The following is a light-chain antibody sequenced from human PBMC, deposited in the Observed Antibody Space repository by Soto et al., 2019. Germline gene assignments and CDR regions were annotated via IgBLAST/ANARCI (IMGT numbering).Light chain of an antibody. Sequence: SALTQPASVSGSPGQSITISCTGTSSDVGGYNYVSWYQQHPGKAPKLMIYEVSNRPSGVSNRFSGSKSGNTASLTISGLQAEDEADYYCSSYTSSSLMVFGTGTKVTVL. CDR1: SSDVGGYNY. J-gene: IGLJ1*01. CDR2: EVS. CDR3: SSYTSSSLMV. V-gene: IGLV2-14*01.